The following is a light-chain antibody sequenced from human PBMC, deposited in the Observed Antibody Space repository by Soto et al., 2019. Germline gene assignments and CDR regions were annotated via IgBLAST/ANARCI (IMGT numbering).Light chain of an antibody. CDR3: QHRSN. Sequence: IVLTQSPATLSLFPGEGATLSCRASQSVNTYLAWYQQKPGQAPRLLMHTASNRATGIPARFSGSGSGTDFTLTISGLESEDFAVYYCQHRSNFGGGTKVEIK. CDR2: TAS. CDR1: QSVNTY. V-gene: IGKV3-11*01. J-gene: IGKJ4*01.